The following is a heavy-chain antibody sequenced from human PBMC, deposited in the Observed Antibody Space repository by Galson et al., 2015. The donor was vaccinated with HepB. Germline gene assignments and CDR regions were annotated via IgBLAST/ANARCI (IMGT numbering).Heavy chain of an antibody. Sequence: LRLSCAASGFPLSNYAMHWVRQAPGKGLEWVAVIAFGGNSKYYADSVKGRFTISRDTSKNTLYLQMNSLRSEDTAVYYCARTITIFGVVINGFDIWGQGTMLTVSS. J-gene: IGHJ3*02. CDR1: GFPLSNYA. V-gene: IGHV3-30-3*01. D-gene: IGHD3-3*01. CDR2: IAFGGNSK. CDR3: ARTITIFGVVINGFDI.